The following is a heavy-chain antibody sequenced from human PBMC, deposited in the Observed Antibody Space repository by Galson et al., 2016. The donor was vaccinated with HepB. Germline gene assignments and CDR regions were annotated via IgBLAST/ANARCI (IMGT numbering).Heavy chain of an antibody. V-gene: IGHV3-30*18. Sequence: SLRLSCAGSGFLFRGCGMHWVRQAPGKGLEWVAADSMDGRRKFYSDSVRGRFTISRDNSNNMLFLQMDSLRPDDTAVYYCAKRHEFCPPVGCSVDYWGQGTLVSVSS. D-gene: IGHD3-10*02. J-gene: IGHJ4*02. CDR3: AKRHEFCPPVGCSVDY. CDR2: DSMDGRRK. CDR1: GFLFRGCG.